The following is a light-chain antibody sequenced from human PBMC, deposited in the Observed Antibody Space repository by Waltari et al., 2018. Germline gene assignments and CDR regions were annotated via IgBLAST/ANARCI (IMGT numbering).Light chain of an antibody. CDR2: QDN. V-gene: IGLV3-1*01. CDR3: QAWDSGSVI. CDR1: KLGAKF. Sequence: SYDLTQPPSVSVSSGQTASITCSGDKLGAKFVCWYQQKPGQSPVLVIYQDNKRPLGIPERFSGSNPGNTATLTISETQAMDEADYYCQAWDSGSVIFGGGTKVTVL. J-gene: IGLJ2*01.